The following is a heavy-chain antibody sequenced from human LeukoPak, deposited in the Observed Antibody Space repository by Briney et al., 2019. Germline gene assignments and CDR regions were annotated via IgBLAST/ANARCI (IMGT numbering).Heavy chain of an antibody. J-gene: IGHJ4*02. D-gene: IGHD6-19*01. CDR2: ISYDGSNK. CDR3: ARHTSGQPFDY. V-gene: IGHV3-30*03. CDR1: GFTFSSYG. Sequence: GRSLRLSCAASGFTFSSYGMHWVRQAPGKGLEWVAVISYDGSNKYYADSVKGRFTISRDNSKNTLYLQMNSLRAEDTAVYYCARHTSGQPFDYWGQGTLVTVSS.